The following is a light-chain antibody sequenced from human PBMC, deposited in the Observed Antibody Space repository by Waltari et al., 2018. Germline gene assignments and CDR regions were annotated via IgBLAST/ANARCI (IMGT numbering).Light chain of an antibody. J-gene: IGKJ2*01. CDR2: KAS. CDR3: QQYNSYST. CDR1: QSISSW. V-gene: IGKV1-5*03. Sequence: DIQMTQSPSTLSASVGARVTIPGRASQSISSWLAWYQQKPGKAPKLLIYKASSLESGVPSRFSGSGSGTEFTLTISSLQPDDFATYYCQQYNSYSTFGQGTKLEIK.